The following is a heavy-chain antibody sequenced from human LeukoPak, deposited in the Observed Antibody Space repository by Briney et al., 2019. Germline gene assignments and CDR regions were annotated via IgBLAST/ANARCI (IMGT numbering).Heavy chain of an antibody. V-gene: IGHV4-39*07. CDR2: IYYSGST. CDR1: GGSISSSSYY. D-gene: IGHD6-19*01. J-gene: IGHJ4*02. CDR3: ARGVVAGTRFSAFDY. Sequence: PSETLSLTRTVSGGSISSSSYYWGWIRQPPGKGLEWIGSIYYSGSTYYNPSLKSRVTISVDTSKNQFSLKLSSVTAADTAVYYCARGVVAGTRFSAFDYWGQGTMVTVSS.